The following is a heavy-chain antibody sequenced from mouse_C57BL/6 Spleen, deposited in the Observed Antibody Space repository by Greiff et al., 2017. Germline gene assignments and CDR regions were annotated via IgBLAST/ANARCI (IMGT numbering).Heavy chain of an antibody. V-gene: IGHV5-9-1*02. CDR1: GFTFSSYA. D-gene: IGHD1-1*01. J-gene: IGHJ4*01. CDR2: ISSGGDYI. Sequence: EVKLVESGEGLVKPGGSLKLSCAASGFTFSSYAMSWVRQTPEKRLEWVAYISSGGDYIYYADTVKGRFTISRDNARNTLYLQMSSLKSEDTAMYYCTRDQDYYYGSSSYAMDYWGQGTSVTVSS. CDR3: TRDQDYYYGSSSYAMDY.